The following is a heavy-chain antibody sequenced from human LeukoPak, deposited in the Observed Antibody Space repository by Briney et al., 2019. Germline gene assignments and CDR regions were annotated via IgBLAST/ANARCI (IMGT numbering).Heavy chain of an antibody. Sequence: SGGTLRLSCVASGFTFTNYGMNWVRQTPGKGLEWVGFIASETYGGTAEYAASVKGRFTISRDDSKSIAYLQMNSLKTEDTAVYYCTRDQTPYYWGQGTLVTVSS. V-gene: IGHV3-49*04. J-gene: IGHJ4*02. CDR2: IASETYGGTA. CDR1: GFTFTNYG. CDR3: TRDQTPYY.